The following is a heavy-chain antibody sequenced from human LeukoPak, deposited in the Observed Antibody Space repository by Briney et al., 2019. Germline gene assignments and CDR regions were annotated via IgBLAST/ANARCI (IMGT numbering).Heavy chain of an antibody. CDR1: GYTFTDYY. D-gene: IGHD3-3*01. Sequence: ASVKVSCKASGYTFTDYYIDWVRQAPGQGLEWMGWINPNSGGTYYARKFQDRVTMTRDTSIRTAYMEVSSLRSDDTAVYYCATFLSTTIQANVDNWGQGTLVTVSS. V-gene: IGHV1-2*02. J-gene: IGHJ4*02. CDR2: INPNSGGT. CDR3: ATFLSTTIQANVDN.